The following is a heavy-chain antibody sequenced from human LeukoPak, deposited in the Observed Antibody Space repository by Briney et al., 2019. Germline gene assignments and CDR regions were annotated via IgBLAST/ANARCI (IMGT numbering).Heavy chain of an antibody. Sequence: GGSLRLSCAASGFTFSSYWMHWVRQAPGTGRVWFSRINSGGSSISYADSVKGRFTISRDNAKNTLYLQMNSLRAEDTAVYYCARDPSIVVVPAAMDYWGQGTLVTVSS. D-gene: IGHD2-2*01. CDR3: ARDPSIVVVPAAMDY. CDR1: GFTFSSYW. CDR2: INSGGSSI. V-gene: IGHV3-74*01. J-gene: IGHJ4*02.